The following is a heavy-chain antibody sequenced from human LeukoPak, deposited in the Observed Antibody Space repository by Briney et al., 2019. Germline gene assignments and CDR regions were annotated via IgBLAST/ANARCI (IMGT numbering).Heavy chain of an antibody. V-gene: IGHV3-7*01. CDR2: IKQDGSEK. J-gene: IGHJ4*02. CDR1: GFTFSSYW. CDR3: ARDPRLDYDTTGYFDS. D-gene: IGHD3-22*01. Sequence: GGSLRLSCAASGFTFSSYWMSWVRQAPGKGLEWVANIKQDGSEKYYVDSVKGRFTISRDNSKNTLYLEMNSLRPEDTAVYYCARDPRLDYDTTGYFDSWGQGTLVTVSS.